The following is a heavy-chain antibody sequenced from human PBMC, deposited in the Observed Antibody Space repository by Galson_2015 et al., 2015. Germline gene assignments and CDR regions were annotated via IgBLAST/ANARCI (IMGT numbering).Heavy chain of an antibody. D-gene: IGHD6-19*01. CDR2: GST. V-gene: IGHV3-23*01. J-gene: IGHJ4*02. CDR3: AKEHIITRVSVAGTGSIDY. Sequence: GSTYYADSVKGRFTISRDNSKNTLYLQMNSLRAEDTAVYYCAKEHIITRVSVAGTGSIDYWGQGTLVTVSS.